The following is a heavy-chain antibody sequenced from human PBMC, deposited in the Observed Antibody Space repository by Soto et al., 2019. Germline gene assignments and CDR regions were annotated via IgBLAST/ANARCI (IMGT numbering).Heavy chain of an antibody. J-gene: IGHJ4*02. CDR2: IIPIFGTA. Sequence: SVKVSCKASGGTFSSYAISWVRQAPGQGLEWMGGIIPIFGTANYAQKFQGRVTITADESTSTAYMELSSLRSEDTAVYYCARDLKPHYYDSSGHYDYWGQGTLVPVSS. CDR1: GGTFSSYA. D-gene: IGHD3-22*01. CDR3: ARDLKPHYYDSSGHYDY. V-gene: IGHV1-69*13.